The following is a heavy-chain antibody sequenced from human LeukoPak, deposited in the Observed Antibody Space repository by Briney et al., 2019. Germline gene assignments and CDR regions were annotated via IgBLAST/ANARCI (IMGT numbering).Heavy chain of an antibody. CDR1: GGSISSYY. CDR3: ARQNYYYGSGQRAFDI. CDR2: IYYSGST. V-gene: IGHV4-59*12. Sequence: PSETLSLTCTVSGGSISSYYWSWIRQPPGKGLEWIGYIYYSGSTNYNPSLKSRVTISVDTSKNQFSLKLSSVTAADTAVYYCARQNYYYGSGQRAFDIWGQGTMVTVSS. J-gene: IGHJ3*02. D-gene: IGHD3-10*01.